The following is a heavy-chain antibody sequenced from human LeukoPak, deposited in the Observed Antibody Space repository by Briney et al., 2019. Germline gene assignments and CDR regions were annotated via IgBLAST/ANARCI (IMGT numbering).Heavy chain of an antibody. J-gene: IGHJ4*02. CDR2: IYYSGTT. CDR1: GGSISSSSYY. V-gene: IGHV4-39*01. Sequence: SETLSLTCTVSGGSISSSSYYWGWIRQPPGKGLEWIGSIYYSGTTYYNPSLKSRVTVSVDTSKNQFSLKLSSVTAADTAVYYCASYYDSSSWYSYFDYWGQGTLVTVS. CDR3: ASYYDSSSWYSYFDY. D-gene: IGHD6-13*01.